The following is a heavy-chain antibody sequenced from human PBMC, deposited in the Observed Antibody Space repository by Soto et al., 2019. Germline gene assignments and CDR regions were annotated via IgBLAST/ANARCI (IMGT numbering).Heavy chain of an antibody. D-gene: IGHD3-9*01. Sequence: SETLSQTFTVADGFISSDYWSWIRQPPGKGLEWIGYIYYSGSTNYNPSLKSRVTISVDTSKNQFSLKLSSVTAADTAVYYCARFAMYYDILTGYYPEYYFDYWGQGTLVTVSS. J-gene: IGHJ4*02. V-gene: IGHV4-59*08. CDR2: IYYSGST. CDR3: ARFAMYYDILTGYYPEYYFDY. CDR1: DGFISSDY.